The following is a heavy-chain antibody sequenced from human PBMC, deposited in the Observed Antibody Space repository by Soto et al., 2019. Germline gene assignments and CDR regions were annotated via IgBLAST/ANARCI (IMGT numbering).Heavy chain of an antibody. CDR1: GGSISTSNL. D-gene: IGHD6-13*01. CDR3: ARSPRSIAAGGIDY. J-gene: IGHJ4*02. Sequence: QVQLQESGPGLVKPSGTLSLTCAVSGGSISTSNLWTWVRQPPGKGLEWIGEIYHSGSTNYNPSLKSRGTISVDKSKNQFSLKLNSVTAADTAVYYCARSPRSIAAGGIDYWGQGFLVTVSS. V-gene: IGHV4-4*02. CDR2: IYHSGST.